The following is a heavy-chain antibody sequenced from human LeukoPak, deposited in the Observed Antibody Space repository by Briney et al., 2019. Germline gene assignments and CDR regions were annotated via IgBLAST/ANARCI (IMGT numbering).Heavy chain of an antibody. CDR1: GYTFTSHY. CDR2: VNPGGGST. CDR3: ARGAVAGTDTPDY. V-gene: IGHV1-46*01. Sequence: ASVKVSCKASGYTFTSHYMHWVRQAPGQGLEWMGIVNPGGGSTSYAQKFQGRVTMTRDTSTSTVYMELSSLRSEDTAVYYCARGAVAGTDTPDYWGQGTLVTVS. J-gene: IGHJ4*02. D-gene: IGHD6-19*01.